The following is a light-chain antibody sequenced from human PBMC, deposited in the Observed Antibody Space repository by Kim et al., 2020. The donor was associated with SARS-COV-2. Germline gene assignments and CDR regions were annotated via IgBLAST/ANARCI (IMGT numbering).Light chain of an antibody. Sequence: ELTQPPSASGTPGQRVTISCSGSSSNIGSNYVYWYQQLPGTAPKLLIYSNNQRPSGVPDRFSGSKSGTSASLAISGLRSEDEADYYCAAWDDSLSGVVFGGGTHLTVL. V-gene: IGLV1-47*02. J-gene: IGLJ2*01. CDR1: SSNIGSNY. CDR2: SNN. CDR3: AAWDDSLSGVV.